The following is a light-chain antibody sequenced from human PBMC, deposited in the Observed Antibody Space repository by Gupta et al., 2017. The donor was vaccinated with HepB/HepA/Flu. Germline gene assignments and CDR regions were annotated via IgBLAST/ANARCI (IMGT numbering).Light chain of an antibody. Sequence: QSALTQPPSASGSPGQSVTISCTGPGSGLGDFIYVSWYQQPPGKVPKLMIYEVNKRPSGVPDRFSGSKSGNTASLTVPGLQADDEADYFCSSYASSNNFVLFGEGTKLTVL. J-gene: IGLJ2*01. CDR1: GSGLGDFIY. CDR2: EVN. V-gene: IGLV2-8*01. CDR3: SSYASSNNFVL.